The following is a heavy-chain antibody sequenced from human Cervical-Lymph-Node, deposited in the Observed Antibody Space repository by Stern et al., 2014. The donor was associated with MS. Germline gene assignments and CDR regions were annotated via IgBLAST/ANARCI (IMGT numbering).Heavy chain of an antibody. D-gene: IGHD5-24*01. CDR2: MNPNSGKP. V-gene: IGHV1-8*02. J-gene: IGHJ6*02. CDR1: GYTLINYE. Sequence: QMQLVQSGAEVKKPGASVKVSCKASGYTLINYEINWVRQATGQGLEWMGWMNPNSGKPGYAQKFQGRGSMTRNTSISTAYLELSSLRSEDTAVYYCARGSDGYKPQYYFGMDVWGQGTTVTVSS. CDR3: ARGSDGYKPQYYFGMDV.